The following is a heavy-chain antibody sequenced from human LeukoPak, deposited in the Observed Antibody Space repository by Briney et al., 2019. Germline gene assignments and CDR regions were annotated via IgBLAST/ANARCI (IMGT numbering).Heavy chain of an antibody. J-gene: IGHJ4*02. D-gene: IGHD2-2*02. CDR1: GYTFTSYD. V-gene: IGHV1-8*01. CDR3: ARGGVVVVPAAIHY. CDR2: MNPNSGNT. Sequence: ASVKVSCKASGYTFTSYDINWVRQATGQGLEWMGWMNPNSGNTGYAQKFQGRVTMTRNTSISTAYMELSRLRSDDPAVYYCARGGVVVVPAAIHYWGQGTLVTVSS.